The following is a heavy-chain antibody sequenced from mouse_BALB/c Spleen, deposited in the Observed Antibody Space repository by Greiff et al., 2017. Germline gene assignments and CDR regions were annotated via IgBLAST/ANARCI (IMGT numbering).Heavy chain of an antibody. CDR1: GFTFSSYA. CDR3: ARNDGYDY. Sequence: EVKLMESGGGLVKPGGSLKLSCAASGFTFSSYAMSWVRQTPEKRLEWVASISSGGSTYYPDSVKGRFTISRDNARNILYLQMSSLRSEDTAMYYCARNDGYDYWGQGTTLTVSS. CDR2: ISSGGST. V-gene: IGHV5-6-5*01. D-gene: IGHD1-2*01. J-gene: IGHJ2*01.